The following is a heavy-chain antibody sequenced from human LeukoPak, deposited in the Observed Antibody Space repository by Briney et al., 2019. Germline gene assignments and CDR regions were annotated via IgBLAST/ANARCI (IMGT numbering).Heavy chain of an antibody. D-gene: IGHD7-27*01. CDR2: INPSGGST. J-gene: IGHJ2*01. V-gene: IGHV1-46*01. CDR3: ARDGDLTGDSGDEGTRNWYFDL. CDR1: GYTFTSYY. Sequence: ASVKVSCKASGYTFTSYYMHWVLQAPGQGLEWMGIINPSGGSTSYAQKFQGRVTMTRDTSTSTVYMELSSLRSEDTAVYYCARDGDLTGDSGDEGTRNWYFDLWGRGTLVTVSS.